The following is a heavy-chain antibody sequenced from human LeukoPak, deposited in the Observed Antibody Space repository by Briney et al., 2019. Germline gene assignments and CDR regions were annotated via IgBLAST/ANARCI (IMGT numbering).Heavy chain of an antibody. D-gene: IGHD3-10*01. CDR2: IYYSGST. Sequence: SETLSLTCTVSGGSLSSSSYYWGWIRQPPGKGLEWIGSIYYSGSTYYNPSLKSRVTISVDTSKSQFSLKLNSVTAADTAVYYCARSGTYYTNWFDPWGQGTLVTVSS. V-gene: IGHV4-39*01. CDR1: GGSLSSSSYY. J-gene: IGHJ5*02. CDR3: ARSGTYYTNWFDP.